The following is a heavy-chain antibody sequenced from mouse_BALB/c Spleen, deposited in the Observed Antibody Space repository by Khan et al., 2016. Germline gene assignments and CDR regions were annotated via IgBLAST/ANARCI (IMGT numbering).Heavy chain of an antibody. CDR2: ISYSGST. CDR3: ARYDGYYYYAMDY. CDR1: GDSITSGY. D-gene: IGHD2-3*01. J-gene: IGHJ4*01. Sequence: EVQLQESGPSLVKPSQTLSLTCSVTGDSITSGYWNWIRKFPGNKLEYMGYISYSGSTYYNPSLKSRITITRDTSKNQYYLQLNSVTTEDTATYYCARYDGYYYYAMDYWGQGTSVTVSS. V-gene: IGHV3-8*02.